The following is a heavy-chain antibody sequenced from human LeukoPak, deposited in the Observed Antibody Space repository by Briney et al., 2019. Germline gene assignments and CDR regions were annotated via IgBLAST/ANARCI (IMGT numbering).Heavy chain of an antibody. D-gene: IGHD6-19*01. CDR1: GFTFSNYA. V-gene: IGHV3-30-3*01. Sequence: GGSLRLSCAASGFTFSNYAMHWVRQAPGKGLEWVAVISYDGSNKYYADSVKGRFTISRDNSKNTLYLQMSSLRVEDTAVYYCAREPYSSGWYFSYYFDYWGQGTLVTVSS. CDR3: AREPYSSGWYFSYYFDY. CDR2: ISYDGSNK. J-gene: IGHJ4*02.